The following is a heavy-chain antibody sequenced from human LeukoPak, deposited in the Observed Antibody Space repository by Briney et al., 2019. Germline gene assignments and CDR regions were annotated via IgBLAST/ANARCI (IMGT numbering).Heavy chain of an antibody. J-gene: IGHJ6*02. CDR1: GGSVSNYC. CDR3: ARDRVEKDYYYGMDV. CDR2: IYYSGST. Sequence: ASETLSLTCTVSGGSVSNYCWSWIRQPPGKGLEWIGYIYYSGSTNYNPSLKSRVTISVDTSKNQFSLKLSSVTAADTAVYYCARDRVEKDYYYGMDVWGQGTTVTVSS. D-gene: IGHD2-15*01. V-gene: IGHV4-59*02.